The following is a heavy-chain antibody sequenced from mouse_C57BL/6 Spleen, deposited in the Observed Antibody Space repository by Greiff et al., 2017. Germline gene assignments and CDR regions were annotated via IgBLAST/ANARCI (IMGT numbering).Heavy chain of an antibody. CDR3: ARYYYGSYWYFDV. D-gene: IGHD1-1*01. V-gene: IGHV1-64*01. Sequence: QVQLKQPGAELVKPGASVKLSCKASGYTFTSYWMHWVKQRPGQGLEWIGMIHPNSGSTNYNEKFKSKATLTVDKSSSTAYMQLSSLTSEDSAVYDCARYYYGSYWYFDVWGTGTTVTVSS. CDR2: IHPNSGST. CDR1: GYTFTSYW. J-gene: IGHJ1*03.